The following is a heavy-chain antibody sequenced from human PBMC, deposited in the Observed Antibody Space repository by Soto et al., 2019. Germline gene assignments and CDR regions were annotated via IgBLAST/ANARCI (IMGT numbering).Heavy chain of an antibody. J-gene: IGHJ4*02. CDR3: ASLYSGSWWHFDS. Sequence: QLQLQESGSGLVKPSQTLSLTCAVSGGSISSGGYSWSWIRQPPGKGLEWIGYIYHSGSTYYNPSLKSRVTVSVARSKNQFSLKLSSVTAADTAVYYCASLYSGSWWHFDSWGQGTLVTVSS. CDR2: IYHSGST. V-gene: IGHV4-30-2*01. D-gene: IGHD6-13*01. CDR1: GGSISSGGYS.